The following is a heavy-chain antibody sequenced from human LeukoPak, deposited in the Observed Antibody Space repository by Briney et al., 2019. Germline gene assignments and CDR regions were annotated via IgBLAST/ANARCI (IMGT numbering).Heavy chain of an antibody. D-gene: IGHD2-15*01. CDR3: AREAEGYCSGGSCYPEYFQH. J-gene: IGHJ1*01. CDR2: ISAYNGNT. Sequence: ASVKVSCKASGYTFTSYGISWVRQAPGQGLEWMGWISAYNGNTNYAQKLQGRVTMTTDTSTSTAYMELRSPRSDDTAVYCCAREAEGYCSGGSCYPEYFQHWGQGTLVTVSS. V-gene: IGHV1-18*04. CDR1: GYTFTSYG.